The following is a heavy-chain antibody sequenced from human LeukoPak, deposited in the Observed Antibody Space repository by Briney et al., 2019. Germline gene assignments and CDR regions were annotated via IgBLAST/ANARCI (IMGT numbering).Heavy chain of an antibody. CDR3: AREIPGAASAFDY. CDR1: GFTFSSSA. Sequence: GGSLRLSCAASGFTFSSSAMSWVRQAPGKGLEWVANINQDGSQKNYVDSVKGRLTISRDNAKNSLSLQLNSLRVEDTALYYCAREIPGAASAFDYWGQGTLVTVSS. CDR2: INQDGSQK. J-gene: IGHJ4*02. D-gene: IGHD6-25*01. V-gene: IGHV3-7*03.